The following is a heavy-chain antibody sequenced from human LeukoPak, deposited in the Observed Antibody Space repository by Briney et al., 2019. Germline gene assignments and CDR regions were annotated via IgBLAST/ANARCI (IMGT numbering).Heavy chain of an antibody. CDR1: GGSFTDYF. Sequence: SETLSLTCTVYGGSFTDYFWTWIRQSPGKGLEWIGYINTGGRTDCNPSLKSRVTISVDTSKNQFSLNLISVTAADTAVYYCARLPAAPGNYYYYYMDVWAKGTTVTVSS. CDR2: INTGGRT. J-gene: IGHJ6*03. CDR3: ARLPAAPGNYYYYYMDV. D-gene: IGHD6-13*01. V-gene: IGHV4-4*09.